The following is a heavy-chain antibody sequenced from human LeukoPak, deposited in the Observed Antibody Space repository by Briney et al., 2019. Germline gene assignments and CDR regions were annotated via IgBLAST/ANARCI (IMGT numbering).Heavy chain of an antibody. Sequence: SETLSLTCAVYGGSFSGYYWSSIRQPPGKGLEWIGEINHSGSTNYNPSLKSRVTISVDTSKNQFSLKLSSVTAADTAVYYCARGPSLDDYIWGRNFDYWGQGTLVTVSS. CDR1: GGSFSGYY. J-gene: IGHJ4*02. CDR2: INHSGST. V-gene: IGHV4-34*01. D-gene: IGHD3-16*01. CDR3: ARGPSLDDYIWGRNFDY.